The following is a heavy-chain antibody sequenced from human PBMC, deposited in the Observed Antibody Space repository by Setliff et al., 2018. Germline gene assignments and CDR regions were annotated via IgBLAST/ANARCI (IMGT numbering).Heavy chain of an antibody. D-gene: IGHD6-19*01. V-gene: IGHV3-11*04. J-gene: IGHJ4*02. CDR2: ISNSGSTI. CDR3: ARASSVAGLTTGY. CDR1: GFTFSDYY. Sequence: PGGSLRLSCAASGFTFSDYYMSWIRQPPGKGLEWVSYISNSGSTIYYAASVKGRFTISRDNAKNSLYLQMNSLRAEDTAVYYCARASSVAGLTTGYWGQGTLVTVSS.